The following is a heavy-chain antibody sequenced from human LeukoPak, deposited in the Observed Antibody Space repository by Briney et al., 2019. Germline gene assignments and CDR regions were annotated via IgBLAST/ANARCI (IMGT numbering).Heavy chain of an antibody. CDR3: ARDPSGYSSGWYYYYGMDV. Sequence: ASVKVSCKASGYTFTSYGISWVRQAPGQGLEWMGWISAHNGNTNYAQKLQGRVTMTTDTSTSTAYMELRSLRSDDTAVYYCARDPSGYSSGWYYYYGMDVWGQGTTVTVSS. V-gene: IGHV1-18*01. CDR1: GYTFTSYG. J-gene: IGHJ6*02. D-gene: IGHD6-19*01. CDR2: ISAHNGNT.